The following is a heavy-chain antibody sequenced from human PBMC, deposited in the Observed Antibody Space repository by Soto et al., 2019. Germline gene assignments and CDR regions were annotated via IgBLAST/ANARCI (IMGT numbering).Heavy chain of an antibody. CDR3: AKGRRVCISSPLDL. CDR2: ISGSGSST. D-gene: IGHD2-2*01. V-gene: IGHV3-23*01. Sequence: GESLKISCAASGFTFSHFAMNWVRQSPGKGLEWISGISGSGSSTHDADSVQGRFIISRDNSNGTLYLQMDSLRADDSAVYYCAKGRRVCISSPLDLWGQGTPVTVSS. J-gene: IGHJ1*01. CDR1: GFTFSHFA.